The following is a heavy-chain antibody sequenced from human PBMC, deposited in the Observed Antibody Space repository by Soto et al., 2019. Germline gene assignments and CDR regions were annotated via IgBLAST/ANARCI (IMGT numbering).Heavy chain of an antibody. Sequence: GGSLRLSCAASGFTFSSYWMSWVRQAPGKGLEWVANIKQDGSEKYYVDSVKGRFTISRDNAKNSRYLQMNSLRAEDTAVYYCARDTSYSTPEYYYYMDVWGKGTTVTVSS. J-gene: IGHJ6*03. V-gene: IGHV3-7*01. CDR3: ARDTSYSTPEYYYYMDV. CDR1: GFTFSSYW. D-gene: IGHD6-13*01. CDR2: IKQDGSEK.